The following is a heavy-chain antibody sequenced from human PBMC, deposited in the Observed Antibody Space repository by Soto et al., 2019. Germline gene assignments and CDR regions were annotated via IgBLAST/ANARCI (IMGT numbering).Heavy chain of an antibody. CDR1: GFTFGSYA. Sequence: EMQLSESGGGLVQPGGSLRLSCAASGFTFGSYAMSWVRQAPGKGLEWVLAISGGGSGTYYSDSVKGRFTISRHNSKKTLFLQMNSLRVEHTAIYYCAKDPKSTVRLNWFDPWGQGTLVTVSS. CDR3: AKDPKSTVRLNWFDP. D-gene: IGHD2-8*02. CDR2: ISGGGSGT. J-gene: IGHJ5*02. V-gene: IGHV3-23*01.